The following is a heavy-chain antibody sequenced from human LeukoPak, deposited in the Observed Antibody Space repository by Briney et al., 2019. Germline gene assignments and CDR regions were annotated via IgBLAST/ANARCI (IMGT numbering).Heavy chain of an antibody. D-gene: IGHD3-16*01. Sequence: GGSPRPCYTASGCTFSSDGMHWARDAPGKRQEWVAVIWYDGSNKYYADSVKGRFTISRDNSKNTLYLQMNSLRAEDAAVYYCARDLAQGEVHYYMDVWGKGTTVTVSS. CDR3: ARDLAQGEVHYYMDV. V-gene: IGHV3-33*01. CDR2: IWYDGSNK. CDR1: GCTFSSDG. J-gene: IGHJ6*03.